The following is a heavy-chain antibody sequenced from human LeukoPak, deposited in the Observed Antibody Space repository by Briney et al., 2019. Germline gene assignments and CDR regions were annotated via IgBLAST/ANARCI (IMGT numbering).Heavy chain of an antibody. Sequence: SETLSLTCTVSGGSISSSRYYWGWLRQPPGKGLEWIGSIYYSGSTYYNPSLKSRVTISVDTSKNQFSPKLSSVTAADTAVYYCARDVSGWYVLDPGAFDIWGQGTMVTVSS. CDR2: IYYSGST. CDR1: GGSISSSRYY. J-gene: IGHJ3*02. CDR3: ARDVSGWYVLDPGAFDI. D-gene: IGHD6-19*01. V-gene: IGHV4-39*07.